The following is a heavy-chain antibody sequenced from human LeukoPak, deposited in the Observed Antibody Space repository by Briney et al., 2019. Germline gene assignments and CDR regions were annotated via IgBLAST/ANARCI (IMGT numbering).Heavy chain of an antibody. CDR3: ARTSKRYYDILTGDH. CDR2: IDPSDSYT. CDR1: GSIFTSYW. V-gene: IGHV5-10-1*01. J-gene: IGHJ4*02. Sequence: GASLQISCEGAGSIFTSYWISWVRQLPGKGLEWMGRIDPSDSYTNYSPSFQGHVTISADKSISTAYLQWSSLKASDTAMYYCARTSKRYYDILTGDHWGQGTLVTVSS. D-gene: IGHD3-9*01.